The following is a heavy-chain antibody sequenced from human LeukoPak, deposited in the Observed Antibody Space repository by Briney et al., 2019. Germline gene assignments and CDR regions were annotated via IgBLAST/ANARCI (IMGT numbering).Heavy chain of an antibody. V-gene: IGHV3-74*01. CDR3: YSNFLTGGFDY. D-gene: IGHD3/OR15-3a*01. CDR1: GFTFSSFY. Sequence: GGSLRLSCAASGFTFSSFYMHWVRQAPGKGLVWVSRINGDGTIINYADSVKGRFTISRDNSKNTLYLQMNSLRAEDTAVYYCYSNFLTGGFDYWGQGTLVTVSS. J-gene: IGHJ4*02. CDR2: INGDGTII.